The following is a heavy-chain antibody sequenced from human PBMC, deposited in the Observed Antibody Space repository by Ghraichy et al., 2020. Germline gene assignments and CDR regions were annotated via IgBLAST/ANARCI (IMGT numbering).Heavy chain of an antibody. Sequence: LTCAASGFTFSSHHMHWVRQTTGEGLEWVSGITAAGETYYANSVKGRFTISRENAKNSLYLQVNNLRDGDTAVYYCVRRSAYLDVWGKGTTVTVSS. CDR2: ITAAGET. CDR1: GFTFSSHH. D-gene: IGHD3-10*01. V-gene: IGHV3-13*01. J-gene: IGHJ6*03. CDR3: VRRSAYLDV.